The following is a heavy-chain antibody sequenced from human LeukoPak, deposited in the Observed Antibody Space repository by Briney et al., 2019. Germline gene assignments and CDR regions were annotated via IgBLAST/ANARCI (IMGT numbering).Heavy chain of an antibody. CDR1: GFTFRSYA. CDR2: ISYDGSNK. Sequence: TGGSLRLSCAASGFTFRSYAMNWVRQAPGKGLEWVAVISYDGSNKYYADSVKGRFTISRDNSKNTLYLQMNSLRPEDTAVYYCARGPSPHHSSGCRFWGQGTLVTVSS. J-gene: IGHJ4*02. D-gene: IGHD6-19*01. CDR3: ARGPSPHHSSGCRF. V-gene: IGHV3-30-3*01.